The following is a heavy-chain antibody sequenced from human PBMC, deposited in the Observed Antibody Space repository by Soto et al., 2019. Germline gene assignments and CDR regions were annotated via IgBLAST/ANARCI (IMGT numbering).Heavy chain of an antibody. V-gene: IGHV5-10-1*01. D-gene: IGHD2-2*02. CDR2: INPSDSYT. CDR3: ARLGYCTGTSCYTFDS. CDR1: GYSFTSYW. J-gene: IGHJ4*02. Sequence: PGESLNISCQGSGYSFTSYWIGWVRQRPGKGLEWMGRINPSDSYTTYSPSFQGHVTISTDKSFSTAYLQWSGLKASDTAMYYCARLGYCTGTSCYTFDSWGQGTLVTVSS.